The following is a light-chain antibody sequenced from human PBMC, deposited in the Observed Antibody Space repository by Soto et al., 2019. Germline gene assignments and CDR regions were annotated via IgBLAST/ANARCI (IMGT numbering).Light chain of an antibody. CDR3: QQYNNWPRT. Sequence: EIVMTQPPATRSVSPGERATLSCRASQSVSSNLAWYQQKPGQAPRLLIYGASTRATGIPARFSGSGSGTESTLTISSLQSEDFAVYYCQQYNNWPRTFGQGTKVDIK. J-gene: IGKJ1*01. CDR2: GAS. V-gene: IGKV3-15*01. CDR1: QSVSSN.